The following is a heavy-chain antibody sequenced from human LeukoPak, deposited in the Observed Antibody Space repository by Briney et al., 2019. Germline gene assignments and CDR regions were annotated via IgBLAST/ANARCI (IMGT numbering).Heavy chain of an antibody. CDR3: AKDGGYYLVDY. CDR2: ISYDGSNK. V-gene: IGHV3-30*18. D-gene: IGHD3-22*01. CDR1: GFTFSSYG. Sequence: GGSLRLSCAASGFTFSSYGMHWVRQAPGKGLEWVAVISYDGSNKYYADSVKGRFTISRDNSKNTLYLQMNSLRAEDTAVYYCAKDGGYYLVDYWGQGTLVTVSS. J-gene: IGHJ4*02.